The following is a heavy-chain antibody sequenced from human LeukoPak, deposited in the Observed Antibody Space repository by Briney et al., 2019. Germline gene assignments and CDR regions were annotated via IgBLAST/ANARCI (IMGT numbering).Heavy chain of an antibody. CDR2: ISAYNGNT. D-gene: IGHD1-26*01. J-gene: IGHJ1*01. Sequence: ASVKVSCKASGGTFSSYAINWVRQAPGQGLEWMGGISAYNGNTNYAQKLQGRVTMTTDTSTSTAYMELRSLRSDDTAVYYCARVENSGSLAEYFQHWGQGTLVTVSS. CDR3: ARVENSGSLAEYFQH. CDR1: GGTFSSYA. V-gene: IGHV1-18*01.